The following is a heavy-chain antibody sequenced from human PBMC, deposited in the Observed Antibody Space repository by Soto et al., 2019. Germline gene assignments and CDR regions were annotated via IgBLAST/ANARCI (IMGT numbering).Heavy chain of an antibody. V-gene: IGHV1-58*02. CDR2: IVVGSGNT. J-gene: IGHJ6*03. D-gene: IGHD1-26*01. CDR3: ARVGIDGYYYYYMDV. CDR1: GFTFTSSA. Sequence: GASVKGSCKASGFTFTSSAMQWGRQAREQRLEWIGWIVVGSGNTNYAQKLQGRVTMTTDTSTSTAYMELRSLRSDDTAVYYCARVGIDGYYYYYMDVWGKGTTVTVSS.